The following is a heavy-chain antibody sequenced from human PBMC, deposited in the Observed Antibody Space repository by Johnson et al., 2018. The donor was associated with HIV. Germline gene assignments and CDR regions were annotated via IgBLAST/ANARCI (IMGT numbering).Heavy chain of an antibody. CDR3: AKDMGGVGGMLDNAFDI. CDR1: GFTFSSYW. D-gene: IGHD3-16*01. CDR2: ITSDGSST. Sequence: VQLVESGGGLVQPGGSLRLSCAASGFTFSSYWMHWVRQAPGKGLVWVSRITSDGSSTSYADSVKGRFTISRDNSKNTLYLQMNRRRAEDTALSSRAKDMGGVGGMLDNAFDIWGQGTMVTVSS. J-gene: IGHJ3*02. V-gene: IGHV3-74*01.